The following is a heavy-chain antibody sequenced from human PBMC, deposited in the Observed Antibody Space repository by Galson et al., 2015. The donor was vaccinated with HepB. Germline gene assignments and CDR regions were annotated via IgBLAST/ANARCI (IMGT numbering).Heavy chain of an antibody. J-gene: IGHJ4*02. CDR3: ASFSARQTWELDY. CDR1: GYTFDRHA. CDR2: ITTNTGDP. Sequence: SVKVSCKASGYTFDRHAINWVRQAPGQGLEWMGWITTNTGDPMYAQGFTGRFVFSLDNSVSTVYLQISGLKAEDTAVYYGASFSARQTWELDYWCQGTLVTVSS. V-gene: IGHV7-4-1*02. D-gene: IGHD3-10*01.